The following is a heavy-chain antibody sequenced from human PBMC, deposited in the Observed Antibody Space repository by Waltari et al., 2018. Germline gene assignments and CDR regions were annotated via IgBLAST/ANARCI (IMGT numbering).Heavy chain of an antibody. Sequence: QVQLVQSGAEVEKRGAAVKVSCKASGYTFTSYAMHWVRQDAGQRLEWMVWINAGNGNTNYSQKFQGRVTITRDTSASTAYMELSSLRSEDTAVYYCAMSPFYGDYPRSSWFHPWGQGTLVTVSS. CDR2: INAGNGNT. D-gene: IGHD4-17*01. V-gene: IGHV1-3*01. CDR1: GYTFTSYA. CDR3: AMSPFYGDYPRSSWFHP. J-gene: IGHJ5*02.